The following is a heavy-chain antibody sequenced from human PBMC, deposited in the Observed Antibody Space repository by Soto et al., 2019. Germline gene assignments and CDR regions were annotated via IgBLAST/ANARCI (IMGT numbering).Heavy chain of an antibody. Sequence: SETLSLTCTVSGGSISSYYWSWIRQPPGKGLEWIGYIYYSGSTNYNPSLKSRVTISVDTSKNQFSLKLSSVTAADTAVYYCARAWPDYYGSGSYTNSKRPNWFDPWGQGTLVTVSS. CDR3: ARAWPDYYGSGSYTNSKRPNWFDP. CDR1: GGSISSYY. D-gene: IGHD3-10*01. CDR2: IYYSGST. V-gene: IGHV4-59*01. J-gene: IGHJ5*02.